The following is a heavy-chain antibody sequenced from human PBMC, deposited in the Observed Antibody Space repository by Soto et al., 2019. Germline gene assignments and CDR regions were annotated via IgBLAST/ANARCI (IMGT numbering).Heavy chain of an antibody. V-gene: IGHV4-31*03. CDR3: ARYRMVYVKSNWFDP. D-gene: IGHD2-8*01. CDR2: SYYSGST. CDR1: GGSISSGGDY. Sequence: QVQLQESGPGLVKPSQTLSLTCTVSGGSISSGGDYWSWIRQHPGKGLERIGYSYYSGSTYYNPSLKSRVTISVDTSKNQCSLKLSSVTAADTAVYYCARYRMVYVKSNWFDPWGQGTLVTVSS. J-gene: IGHJ5*02.